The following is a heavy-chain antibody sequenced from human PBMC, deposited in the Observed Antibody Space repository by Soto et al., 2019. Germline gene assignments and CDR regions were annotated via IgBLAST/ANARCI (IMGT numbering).Heavy chain of an antibody. Sequence: QVQLVESGGGVVQPGRSLRLSCAASGFTFSSYAMHWVRQAPGKGLEWVAVISYDGSNKYYADSVKGRFTISRDNSKNTLYLQMNSLRAEDTAVYYCATDMGYSSSWPDYYYGMDVWGQGTTVTVSS. CDR3: ATDMGYSSSWPDYYYGMDV. V-gene: IGHV3-30-3*01. CDR1: GFTFSSYA. D-gene: IGHD6-13*01. CDR2: ISYDGSNK. J-gene: IGHJ6*02.